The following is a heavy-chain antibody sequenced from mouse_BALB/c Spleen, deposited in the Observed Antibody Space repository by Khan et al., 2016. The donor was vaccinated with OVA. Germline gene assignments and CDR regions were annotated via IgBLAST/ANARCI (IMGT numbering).Heavy chain of an antibody. J-gene: IGHJ4*01. Sequence: QVQLKQSGPGLVAPSQNLSITCTVSGLSLSDYGVSWIRQPPGKGLEWLGVIWGGGSTYYNSALKSRLSISKDNSKSQVFLKMSSLQSDDTAMFYCAKGIWSYYYTLDFWGQGTSVTVSS. CDR3: AKGIWSYYYTLDF. V-gene: IGHV2-6-5*01. CDR1: GLSLSDYG. CDR2: IWGGGST.